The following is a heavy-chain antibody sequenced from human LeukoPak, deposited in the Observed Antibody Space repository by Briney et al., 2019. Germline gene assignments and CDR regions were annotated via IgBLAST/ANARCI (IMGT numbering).Heavy chain of an antibody. D-gene: IGHD5-24*01. CDR2: IYYSGST. V-gene: IGHV4-61*01. Sequence: SETLSLTCTVSGYSISTGYYWDWIRQPPGKGLEWIGYIYYSGSTNYNPSLKSRVTISVDTSKNQFSLKLSSVTAADTAVYYCARAVGRRRLQLFAGSAFDIWGQGTMVTVSS. CDR3: ARAVGRRRLQLFAGSAFDI. CDR1: GYSISTGYY. J-gene: IGHJ3*02.